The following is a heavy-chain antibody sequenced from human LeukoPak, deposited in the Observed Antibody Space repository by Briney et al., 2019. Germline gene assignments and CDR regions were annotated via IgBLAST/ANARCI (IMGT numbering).Heavy chain of an antibody. V-gene: IGHV3-15*01. J-gene: IGHJ4*02. D-gene: IGHD2-15*01. Sequence: GGPLRLPCVGSGLTFSNAWMSWLRQAPGKGLQWVGHIKSKTDGGTTEYAAPVKGRFTISRDDSKNTLYLQMNSLKNEDAALYYCTALGAASEYWGQGALVTVSS. CDR3: TALGAASEY. CDR2: IKSKTDGGTT. CDR1: GLTFSNAW.